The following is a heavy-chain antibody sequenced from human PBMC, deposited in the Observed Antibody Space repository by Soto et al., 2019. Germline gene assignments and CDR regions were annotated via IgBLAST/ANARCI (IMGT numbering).Heavy chain of an antibody. D-gene: IGHD1-26*01. CDR1: GGTFSSYA. Sequence: ASVKVSCKASGGTFSSYAISWVRQAPGQGLEWMGGITPIFGTANYAQKFQGRVTITADESTSTAYMELSSLRSEDTAVYYCARVRSRWGGSFDAFDIWGQGTMVTVSS. V-gene: IGHV1-69*13. CDR3: ARVRSRWGGSFDAFDI. J-gene: IGHJ3*02. CDR2: ITPIFGTA.